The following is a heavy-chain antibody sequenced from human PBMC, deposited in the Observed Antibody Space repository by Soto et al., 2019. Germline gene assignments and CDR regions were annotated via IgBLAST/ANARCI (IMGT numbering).Heavy chain of an antibody. CDR2: IYHSGST. CDR3: ARAVYDILTGYYRGEDWFDP. V-gene: IGHV4-4*02. Sequence: QVQLQESGPGLVKPSGTLSLTCAVSGGSISSSNWWSWVRQPPGKGLEWIGEIYHSGSTNYNPSLKSRVTISVDKSKNQFSLKLSSVTAADTAVYYCARAVYDILTGYYRGEDWFDPWGQGTLVTVSS. CDR1: GGSISSSNW. D-gene: IGHD3-9*01. J-gene: IGHJ5*02.